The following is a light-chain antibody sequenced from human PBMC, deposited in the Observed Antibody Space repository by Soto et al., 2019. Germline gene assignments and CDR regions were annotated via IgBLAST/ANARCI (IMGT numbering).Light chain of an antibody. V-gene: IGKV3-20*01. CDR3: QQYGSSGT. Sequence: EIALTQSPGTLSLSPGERATLSWWASQSVSKNYLAWYQQKPGQAPRLLIYGASNRATGIPDRFSGSGSGTDFTLTISRMQPEDFAVYYCQQYGSSGTFGQGTKVDIK. CDR2: GAS. CDR1: QSVSKNY. J-gene: IGKJ1*01.